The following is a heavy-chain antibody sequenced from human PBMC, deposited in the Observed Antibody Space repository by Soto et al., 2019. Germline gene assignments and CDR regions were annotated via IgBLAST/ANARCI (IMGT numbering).Heavy chain of an antibody. CDR2: INPSGGST. V-gene: IGHV1-46*01. J-gene: IGHJ4*02. Sequence: ASVKVSCKASGYTFTSYYMHWVRQAPGQGLEWMGIINPSGGSTSYARKFQGRVTMTRDTSTSTVYMELSSLRSEDTAVYYCARSSGSYYRSRYFDYWGQGTLVTVSS. CDR3: ARSSGSYYRSRYFDY. CDR1: GYTFTSYY. D-gene: IGHD1-26*01.